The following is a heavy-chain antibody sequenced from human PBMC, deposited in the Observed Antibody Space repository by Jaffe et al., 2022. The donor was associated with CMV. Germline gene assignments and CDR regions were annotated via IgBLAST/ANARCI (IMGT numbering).Heavy chain of an antibody. CDR1: GFTFSSYS. V-gene: IGHV3-21*01. CDR3: AREGYGSGSYFRNHDAFDI. J-gene: IGHJ3*02. Sequence: EVQLVESGGGLVKPGGSLRLSCAASGFTFSSYSMNWVRQAPGKGLEWVSSISSSSSYIYYADSVKGRFTISRDNAKNSLYLQMNSLRAEDTAVYYCAREGYGSGSYFRNHDAFDIWGQGTMVTVSS. CDR2: ISSSSSYI. D-gene: IGHD3-10*01.